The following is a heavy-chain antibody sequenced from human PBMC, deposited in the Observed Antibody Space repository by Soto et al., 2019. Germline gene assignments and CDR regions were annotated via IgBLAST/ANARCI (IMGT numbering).Heavy chain of an antibody. CDR2: ISAYNGNT. V-gene: IGHV1-18*01. D-gene: IGHD6-19*01. Sequence: QVQLVQSGAEVKKPGASVKVSCKASGYTFTSYGISWVRQAPGQGLEWMGWISAYNGNTNYAQKLQGRFTMTTDTSTSTADMELRSLRSDDTAGYYCAGGIAVAGRPEYFDYWGQGTLVTVSS. CDR1: GYTFTSYG. CDR3: AGGIAVAGRPEYFDY. J-gene: IGHJ4*02.